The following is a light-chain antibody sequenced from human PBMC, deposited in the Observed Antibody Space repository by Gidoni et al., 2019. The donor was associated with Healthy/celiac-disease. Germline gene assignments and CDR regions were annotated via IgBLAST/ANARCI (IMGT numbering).Light chain of an antibody. Sequence: DIQMTQSPSSLSASVGDRVTITCRASQSISSYLNWYQQKPGKAPKLLIYAASSLQSGVPSRFSGSGSGTDFTLTISSLQPEDFATYYCQQSYSTPLTCXGXTEVXIK. CDR2: AAS. V-gene: IGKV1-39*01. CDR1: QSISSY. CDR3: QQSYSTPLT. J-gene: IGKJ4*01.